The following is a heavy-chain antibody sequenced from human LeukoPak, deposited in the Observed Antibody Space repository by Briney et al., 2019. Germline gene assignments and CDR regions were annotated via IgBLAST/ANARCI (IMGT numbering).Heavy chain of an antibody. CDR3: ARGTTVTTVYFDY. V-gene: IGHV4-34*01. CDR2: INHSGST. D-gene: IGHD4-17*01. CDR1: GGSFSGYY. Sequence: SETLSLTCAVYGGSFSGYYWSWIRQPPGKGLEWIGDINHSGSTNYNPSLKSRVTISVDTSKNQFSLKLSSVTAADTAVYYCARGTTVTTVYFDYWGQGTLVTVSS. J-gene: IGHJ4*02.